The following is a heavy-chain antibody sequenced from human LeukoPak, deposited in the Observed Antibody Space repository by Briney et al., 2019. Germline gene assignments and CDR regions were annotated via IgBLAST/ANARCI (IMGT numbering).Heavy chain of an antibody. V-gene: IGHV1-8*03. CDR1: GYTFTSYD. D-gene: IGHD2-15*01. J-gene: IGHJ5*02. Sequence: ASVKVSCEASGYTFTSYDINWVRQAPGQGLEWMGWMNPNSGNTGYAQKFQGRVTITRDPSISTAYMELSSLRSEDTAVYYCARMDHHGGRDNWFDPWGQGTLVTVSS. CDR2: MNPNSGNT. CDR3: ARMDHHGGRDNWFDP.